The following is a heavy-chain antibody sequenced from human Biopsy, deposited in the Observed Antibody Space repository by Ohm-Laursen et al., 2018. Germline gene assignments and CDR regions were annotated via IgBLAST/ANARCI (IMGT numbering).Heavy chain of an antibody. J-gene: IGHJ4*02. D-gene: IGHD3-10*01. V-gene: IGHV3-7*01. Sequence: SLRLSCAASGFAFSRSWMSWLRQTPGKGLEWVANINSDGTQKFYVDSVQGRFTISRNNTENSVSLQMNSLRVDDTAVYYCARDPGWGALDYWGQGTLVTVSS. CDR3: ARDPGWGALDY. CDR2: INSDGTQK. CDR1: GFAFSRSW.